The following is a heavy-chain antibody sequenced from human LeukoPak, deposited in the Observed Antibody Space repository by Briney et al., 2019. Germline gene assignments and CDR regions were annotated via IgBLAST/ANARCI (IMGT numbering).Heavy chain of an antibody. J-gene: IGHJ4*02. D-gene: IGHD3-22*01. V-gene: IGHV4-59*12. Sequence: SETLSLTCTVSGGSISSYYWSWIRQPPGKGLEWIGYIYYSGSTYYNPSLKSRVTISVDTSKNQFSLKLSSVTAADTAVYYCARVTYYYDSSGYYYWGQGTLVTVSS. CDR2: IYYSGST. CDR1: GGSISSYY. CDR3: ARVTYYYDSSGYYY.